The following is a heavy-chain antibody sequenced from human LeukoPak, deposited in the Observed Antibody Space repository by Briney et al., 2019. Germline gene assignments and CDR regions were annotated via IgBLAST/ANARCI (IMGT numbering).Heavy chain of an antibody. Sequence: GGSLRLSCAASGFTFSSYWMSWVRQAPGKGLEWVANIKQDGSEKYYVDSVKGRFTISRDNAKNSLYLQMNSLRAEDTAVYYCARDLGVPWGCYQSADYWGQGTLVTVSS. J-gene: IGHJ4*02. CDR1: GFTFSSYW. V-gene: IGHV3-7*01. D-gene: IGHD3-16*02. CDR3: ARDLGVPWGCYQSADY. CDR2: IKQDGSEK.